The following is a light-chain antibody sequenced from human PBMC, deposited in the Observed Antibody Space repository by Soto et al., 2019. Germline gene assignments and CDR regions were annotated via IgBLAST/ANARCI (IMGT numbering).Light chain of an antibody. CDR3: QHYYTYPWT. V-gene: IGKV1-8*01. Sequence: AIRMTQSPSSLSASTGDRVIITCRASQDIGNNLVWYQQKPGKAPKVLIHAASTLQGGVSSRFSGSRSGTDFTLTINSLQSEDFATYYCQHYYTYPWTFGQGTKVEV. CDR1: QDIGNN. CDR2: AAS. J-gene: IGKJ1*01.